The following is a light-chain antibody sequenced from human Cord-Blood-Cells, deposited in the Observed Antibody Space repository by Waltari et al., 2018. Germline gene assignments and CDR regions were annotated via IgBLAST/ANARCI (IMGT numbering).Light chain of an antibody. Sequence: EIVMTQSPATLPASPGERATLSCRASQSVSSNLAWYQQKPGQAPRLLIYGASTRATGIPARFSGSGSGTEFTLTISSLQSEDFAVYYCQQYNNWPPSTFGGGTKVEIK. CDR2: GAS. CDR1: QSVSSN. J-gene: IGKJ4*01. V-gene: IGKV3-15*01. CDR3: QQYNNWPPST.